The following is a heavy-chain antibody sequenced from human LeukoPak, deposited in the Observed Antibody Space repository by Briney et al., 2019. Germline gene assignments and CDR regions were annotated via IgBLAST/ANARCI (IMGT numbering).Heavy chain of an antibody. CDR1: GFTFSSYG. J-gene: IGHJ4*02. CDR3: ARDIWFGEFRYVDC. D-gene: IGHD3-10*01. Sequence: GNSLRLSCVASGFTFSSYGFHWVHQAPGKGLEWVAVVWSGGGNEYYADSVKGRFTISRDDSKNTLYLQMNSLRAEDSAVYYCARDIWFGEFRYVDCWGQGTLVTVSS. CDR2: VWSGGGNE. V-gene: IGHV3-33*01.